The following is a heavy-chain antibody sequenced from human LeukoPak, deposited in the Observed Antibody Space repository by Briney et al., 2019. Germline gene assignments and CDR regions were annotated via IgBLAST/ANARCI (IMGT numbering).Heavy chain of an antibody. V-gene: IGHV6-1*01. CDR1: GDSVSSSSAA. CDR3: AREDYGGKSGTYFDY. CDR2: TYYRSKWYN. Sequence: SQTLSLTCTISGDSVSSSSAAWNWIRQSPSRGLEWLGRTYYRSKWYNDYAVSVRSRITVNPDTSKNQFSLQLNSVTPEDTAVYYCAREDYGGKSGTYFDYWGQGTLVTVSS. J-gene: IGHJ4*02. D-gene: IGHD4-23*01.